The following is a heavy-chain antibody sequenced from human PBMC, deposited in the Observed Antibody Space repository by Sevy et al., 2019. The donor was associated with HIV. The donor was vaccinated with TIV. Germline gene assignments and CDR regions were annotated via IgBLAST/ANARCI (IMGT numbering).Heavy chain of an antibody. CDR2: MNPNSGNT. V-gene: IGHV1-8*01. CDR3: ARVNQRLDAFDI. J-gene: IGHJ3*02. CDR1: GYTFTSYD. Sequence: ASVKVSCKASGYTFTSYDINWVRQATGQGLEWTGWMNPNSGNTGYAQKFQGRVTMTRNTPISTVYMELSSLRSEDTAVYYCARVNQRLDAFDIWGQGTMVTVSS.